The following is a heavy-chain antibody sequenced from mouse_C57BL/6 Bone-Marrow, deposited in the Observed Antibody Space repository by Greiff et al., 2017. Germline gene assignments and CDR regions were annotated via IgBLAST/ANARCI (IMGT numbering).Heavy chain of an antibody. D-gene: IGHD2-2*01. CDR2: IDPSDSYT. V-gene: IGHV1-50*01. Sequence: QVHVKQPGAELVKPGASVKLSCKASGYTFTSYWMQWVKQRPGQGLEWIGEIDPSDSYTNYNQKFKGKATLTVDTSASTAYMQLSSLTSEDSAVYYCARKGSMVKDYAMDYWGQGTSVTVSS. CDR3: ARKGSMVKDYAMDY. CDR1: GYTFTSYW. J-gene: IGHJ4*01.